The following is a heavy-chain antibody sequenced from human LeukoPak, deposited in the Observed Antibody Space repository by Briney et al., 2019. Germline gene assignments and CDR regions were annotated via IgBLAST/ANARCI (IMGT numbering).Heavy chain of an antibody. CDR2: IYHSGST. D-gene: IGHD2-21*01. CDR3: ARAGAVPSYYWFDP. CDR1: GGSISSGGYS. J-gene: IGHJ5*02. Sequence: SETLSLTCAVSGGSISSGGYSWSWIRQPPGKGLEWIGYIYHSGSTYYNPSLKSRVTISVDRSKNQFSLKLSSVTAADTAVYYCARAGAVPSYYWFDPWGQGTLVTVSS. V-gene: IGHV4-30-2*01.